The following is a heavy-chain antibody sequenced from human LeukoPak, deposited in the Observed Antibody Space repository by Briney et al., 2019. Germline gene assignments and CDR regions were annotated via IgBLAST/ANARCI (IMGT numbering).Heavy chain of an antibody. Sequence: GGSLRLSCAASGFMFRGYAMSWVRQAPGKGLEWVSGISDTGGSTYYADSVKGRFTISRDNSKNTLYLQMNSLRVEDTALYFCAKTYYYLSGSFPEDYWGQGTLVTVSS. J-gene: IGHJ4*02. CDR3: AKTYYYLSGSFPEDY. CDR1: GFMFRGYA. D-gene: IGHD3-10*01. CDR2: ISDTGGST. V-gene: IGHV3-23*01.